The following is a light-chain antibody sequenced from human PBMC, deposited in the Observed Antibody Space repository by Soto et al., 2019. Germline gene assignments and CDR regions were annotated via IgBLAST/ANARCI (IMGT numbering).Light chain of an antibody. CDR1: QSVSSSY. J-gene: IGKJ2*01. Sequence: EIVLTQSPGTLSLSPGERATLSCRASQSVSSSYLAWYQQKPGQAPRLLIYVASSRATVIPDRFSGSGSGPAFALTISSRETEDFEVYYCQEYGSPRPGYTVARGTGLGIK. CDR3: QEYGSPRPGYT. V-gene: IGKV3-20*01. CDR2: VAS.